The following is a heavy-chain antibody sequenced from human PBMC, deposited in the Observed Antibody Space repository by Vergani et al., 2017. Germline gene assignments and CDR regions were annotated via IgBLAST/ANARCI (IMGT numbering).Heavy chain of an antibody. D-gene: IGHD1-7*01. J-gene: IGHJ6*03. CDR1: GFSLNTRGVS. V-gene: IGHV2-5*04. CDR3: VYRKTECGTTGCFYPFYYYDSMDV. Sequence: QITLKESGPTLVKPTQTLTLTCTFSGFSLNTRGVSVAWIRQPPGKALDWLALIYWNDDQHYSPSLNNRVTITKDTSKNKVVLTMTNMDYVDTGTYYCVYRKTECGTTGCFYPFYYYDSMDVWGKGTTVTVSS. CDR2: IYWNDDQ.